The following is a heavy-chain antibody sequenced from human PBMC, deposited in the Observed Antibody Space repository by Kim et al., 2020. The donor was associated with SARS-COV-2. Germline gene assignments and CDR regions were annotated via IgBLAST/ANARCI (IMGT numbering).Heavy chain of an antibody. V-gene: IGHV4-34*01. CDR3: ARVPGGGMDV. CDR1: GGSFSGYY. J-gene: IGHJ6*02. Sequence: SETLSLTCAVYGGSFSGYYWSWIRQPPGKGLEWIREINHSGSTNYNPSLKSRVTISVDTYKNQYSLKLSSVTAADTAVYYCARVPGGGMDVCGQGTTVTVSS. CDR2: INHSGST.